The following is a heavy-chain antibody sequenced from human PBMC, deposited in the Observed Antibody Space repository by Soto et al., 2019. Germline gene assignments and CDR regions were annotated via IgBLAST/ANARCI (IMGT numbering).Heavy chain of an antibody. J-gene: IGHJ6*02. CDR3: ARALFLGLYYDSSAPPPRGMDV. Sequence: TGGPLRLSCAASGFTFSSYSMNWVRQAPGKGLEWASSISSSSSYIYYADSVKGRFTISRDNAKNSLYLQMNSLRAEDTAVYYSARALFLGLYYDSSAPPPRGMDVWGQGTTVTVSS. CDR1: GFTFSSYS. CDR2: ISSSSSYI. D-gene: IGHD3-22*01. V-gene: IGHV3-21*01.